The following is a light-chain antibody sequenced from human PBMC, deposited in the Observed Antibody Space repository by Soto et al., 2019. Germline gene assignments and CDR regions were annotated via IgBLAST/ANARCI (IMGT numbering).Light chain of an antibody. J-gene: IGKJ3*01. V-gene: IGKV1-39*01. CDR2: AAS. Sequence: DIQMTQSPSSLSASIGERVTITCRASQSISNYLNWFQQKPGEAPKLLIYAASSLPSGVPSRFSGSGSGRDFTLTISSLQREDFATYYCQQSMSNLGTFGPGTKVDIK. CDR3: QQSMSNLGT. CDR1: QSISNY.